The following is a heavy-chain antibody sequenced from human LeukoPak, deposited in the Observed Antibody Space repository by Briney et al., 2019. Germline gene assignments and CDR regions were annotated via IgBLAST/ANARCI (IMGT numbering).Heavy chain of an antibody. J-gene: IGHJ4*02. Sequence: GVSLRLSCAASGFTVSSNYVSWVRQAPGKGLEWVSVIYSGGSTYYADYVKGRFTISRDNSKNTLYLQMNSLRAEDTAVYYCARVQSGYSYGHFDYWGQGTLVTV. CDR1: GFTVSSNY. CDR2: IYSGGST. CDR3: ARVQSGYSYGHFDY. V-gene: IGHV3-53*01. D-gene: IGHD5-18*01.